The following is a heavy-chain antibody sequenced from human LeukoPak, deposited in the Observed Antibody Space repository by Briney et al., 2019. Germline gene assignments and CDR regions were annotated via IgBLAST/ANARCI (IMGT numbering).Heavy chain of an antibody. CDR2: IYYSGST. CDR1: GDSITSDKW. CDR3: ARAFTYCSGGSCYNDAFDI. D-gene: IGHD2-15*01. Sequence: SGTLSLTCAVSGDSITSDKWWTWIRQPPGKGLEWIGYIYYSGSTNYNPSLKSRVTISVDTSKNQFSLKLSSVTAADTAVYYCARAFTYCSGGSCYNDAFDIWGQGTMVTVSS. V-gene: IGHV4-61*01. J-gene: IGHJ3*02.